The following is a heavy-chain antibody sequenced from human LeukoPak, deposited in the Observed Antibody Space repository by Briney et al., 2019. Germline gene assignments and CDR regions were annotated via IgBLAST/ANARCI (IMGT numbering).Heavy chain of an antibody. J-gene: IGHJ4*02. V-gene: IGHV1-2*04. CDR1: GYTFTGYY. CDR2: INPNSGGT. Sequence: ASVKVSCKASGYTFTGYYMHWVRQAPGQGLEWMGWINPNSGGTNYAQKFQGWVTMTRDTSISTAYMELSRLRSEDTAVYYCARVSIGVAATLDYWGQGTLVTVSS. D-gene: IGHD2-15*01. CDR3: ARVSIGVAATLDY.